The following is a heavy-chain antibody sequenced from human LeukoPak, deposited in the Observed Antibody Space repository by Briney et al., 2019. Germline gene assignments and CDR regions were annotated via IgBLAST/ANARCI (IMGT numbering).Heavy chain of an antibody. D-gene: IGHD2-2*01. CDR3: TRLEDIVVVPAADWVY. V-gene: IGHV3-73*01. CDR2: IRSKANSYAT. CDR1: GFTFSGSA. J-gene: IGHJ4*02. Sequence: GGSLRLSCAASGFTFSGSAMHWVRQASGKCLEWVGRIRSKANSYATAYAASVKGRFTISRDDSKNTAYLQMNSLKTEDTAVYYCTRLEDIVVVPAADWVYWGQGTLVTVSS.